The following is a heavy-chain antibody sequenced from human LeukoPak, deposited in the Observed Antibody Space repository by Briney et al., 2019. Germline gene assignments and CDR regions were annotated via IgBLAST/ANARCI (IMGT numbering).Heavy chain of an antibody. CDR1: GITFSTYS. CDR2: ISISSIYM. Sequence: GGSLRLACAVSGITFSTYSMNWVRQAPGKGLEWVSFISISSIYMYYADSVKGRFTISRDNDKNSLYLQMNSLRAEDTAVYYCASLLVDYYDSSGYYLPPDAFDIWGQGTMVTVSS. CDR3: ASLLVDYYDSSGYYLPPDAFDI. V-gene: IGHV3-21*01. J-gene: IGHJ3*02. D-gene: IGHD3-22*01.